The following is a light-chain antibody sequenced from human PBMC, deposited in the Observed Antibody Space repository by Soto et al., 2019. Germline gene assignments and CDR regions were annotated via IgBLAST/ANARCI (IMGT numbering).Light chain of an antibody. CDR3: QQSYSIRSWT. J-gene: IGKJ1*01. Sequence: DIQMTQSPSSLSASVGERVTITCRASQTVGTFLNWYQQRPGRAPNLLIYAASNLPTGVPSRFSGSGSGTDFTLTINSLQPEDFGTYYCQQSYSIRSWTFGQGTKVDIK. CDR1: QTVGTF. CDR2: AAS. V-gene: IGKV1-39*01.